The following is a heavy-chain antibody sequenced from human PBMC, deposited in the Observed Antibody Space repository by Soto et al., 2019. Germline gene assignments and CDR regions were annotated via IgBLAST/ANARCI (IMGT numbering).Heavy chain of an antibody. Sequence: QVQLQESGPGLVKPSQTLSLTCPVSGGAISSGDYSWSWIRQPPGKGLEWIGYIYYSGSTYYNPSLKSRVTLSVDTSKNQFSLKLSSVTAADTAVYYCARYSGYEGLRFDPWGQGTLVTVSS. D-gene: IGHD5-12*01. CDR2: IYYSGST. J-gene: IGHJ5*02. CDR3: ARYSGYEGLRFDP. CDR1: GGAISSGDYS. V-gene: IGHV4-30-4*01.